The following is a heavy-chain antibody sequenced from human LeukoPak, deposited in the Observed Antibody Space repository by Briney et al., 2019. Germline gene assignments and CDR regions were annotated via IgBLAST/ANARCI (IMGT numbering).Heavy chain of an antibody. J-gene: IGHJ4*02. CDR3: AREPTNWNDVGAGYDY. CDR2: IYYSGST. V-gene: IGHV4-31*03. CDR1: GGSISSGGYY. Sequence: SETLSLTCTVSGGSISSGGYYWSWIRQHPGKGLEWIGYIYYSGSTYYNPSLKSRVTISVDTSKNQFSLKLSSVTAADTAVYYCAREPTNWNDVGAGYDYWGQGTLVTVSS. D-gene: IGHD1-1*01.